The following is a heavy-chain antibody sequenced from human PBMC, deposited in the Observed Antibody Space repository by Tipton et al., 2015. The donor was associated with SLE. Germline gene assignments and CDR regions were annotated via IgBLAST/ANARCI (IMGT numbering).Heavy chain of an antibody. CDR2: IVSDGSHT. D-gene: IGHD3-16*01. CDR1: GFSFSSYG. CDR3: AKDRRMITFGGEIDS. J-gene: IGHJ5*01. Sequence: SLRLSCAASGFSFSSYGLYWVRQTPGKGLEWVAFIVSDGSHTQYADSVKGRFTISRDSSKNTLYLQMHRLRTEDTAVYSCAKDRRMITFGGEIDSWGQGTLVTVSS. V-gene: IGHV3-30*02.